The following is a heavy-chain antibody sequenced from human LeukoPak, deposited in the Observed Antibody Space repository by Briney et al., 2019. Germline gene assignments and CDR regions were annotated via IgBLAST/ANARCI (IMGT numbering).Heavy chain of an antibody. CDR3: AKALTSGRYYNGYNFDY. Sequence: PGGSLRLSCAASGFTFRSYAMSWVRQAPGKGLGGVSAISGCGGSTYYADSLKGRFTIPRDNSKHTLYLPMNSLRAEDPAVYYCAKALTSGRYYNGYNFDYWGQGTLVTVSS. J-gene: IGHJ4*02. CDR2: ISGCGGST. CDR1: GFTFRSYA. V-gene: IGHV3-23*01. D-gene: IGHD3-10*01.